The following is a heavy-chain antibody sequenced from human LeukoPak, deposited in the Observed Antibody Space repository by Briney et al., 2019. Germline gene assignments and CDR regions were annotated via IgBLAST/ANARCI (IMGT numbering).Heavy chain of an antibody. J-gene: IGHJ4*02. CDR1: GGSISSYY. CDR2: IYYSGST. D-gene: IGHD5-18*01. Sequence: SETLSLTCTVSGGSISSYYWSWIRQPPGKGLEWIGYIYYSGSTNYNLSLKSRVTISVDTSKNQFSLKLSSVTAADTAVYYCARARYGPLDYWGQGTLVTVSS. CDR3: ARARYGPLDY. V-gene: IGHV4-59*08.